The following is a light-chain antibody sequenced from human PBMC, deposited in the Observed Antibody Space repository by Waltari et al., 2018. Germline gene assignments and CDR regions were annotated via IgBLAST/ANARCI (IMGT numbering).Light chain of an antibody. CDR1: GSNIGAGYD. J-gene: IGLJ3*02. Sequence: QSVLTQPPSVSGAPGQRFTISCTGRGSNIGAGYDVPWYQQLPRAAPKLLIYGSTSRPLGVPARFFGSTSGTSASLAITGLQAEDEADYYCQSYDTSLSVVFGGGTKLTVL. V-gene: IGLV1-40*01. CDR3: QSYDTSLSVV. CDR2: GST.